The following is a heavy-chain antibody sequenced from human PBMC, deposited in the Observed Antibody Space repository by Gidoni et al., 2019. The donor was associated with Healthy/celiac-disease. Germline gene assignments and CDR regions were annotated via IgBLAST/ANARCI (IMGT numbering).Heavy chain of an antibody. J-gene: IGHJ6*02. V-gene: IGHV3-33*01. D-gene: IGHD6-6*01. CDR3: ARGAEYSSSSVYYYGMDV. CDR2: IWYDGSNK. CDR1: GFTFSSYG. Sequence: QVQLVESGGGVVQPGRSLRLSCAASGFTFSSYGMHWVRQAPGKGLEWVAVIWYDGSNKYYADSVKGRFTISRDNSKNTLYLQMNSLRAEDTAVYYCARGAEYSSSSVYYYGMDVWGQGTTVTVSS.